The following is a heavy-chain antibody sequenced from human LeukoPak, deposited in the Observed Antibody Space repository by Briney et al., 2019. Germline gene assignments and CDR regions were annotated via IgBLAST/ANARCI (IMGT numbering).Heavy chain of an antibody. D-gene: IGHD3-22*01. CDR3: ARRPYSDTSGRLSDV. J-gene: IGHJ6*02. CDR1: GFAFSSYN. CDR2: ICSSGSPT. V-gene: IGHV3-48*02. Sequence: GGSLRLSCAASGFAFSSYNMNWVRQAPGKGLEWISYICSSGSPTHYADSVGGRFTIPRDNAKNSLYLQMNSLRDEDTAVYFCARRPYSDTSGRLSDVWGQGTTVTVSS.